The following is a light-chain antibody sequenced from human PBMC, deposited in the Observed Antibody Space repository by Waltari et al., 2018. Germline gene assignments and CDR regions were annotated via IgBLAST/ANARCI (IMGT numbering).Light chain of an antibody. J-gene: IGLJ3*02. CDR2: EVS. CDR3: ISYTSANTWV. V-gene: IGLV2-14*01. Sequence: QSALTQVAAVSGAPGQSNTISCTGTSHDLGTYNSVYRFQQNSDQTPKVIIYEVSNRPSRVSERFSGSKSGDTASLTISGLQAEDEAHYYCISYTSANTWVFGGGTKLTVL. CDR1: SHDLGTYNS.